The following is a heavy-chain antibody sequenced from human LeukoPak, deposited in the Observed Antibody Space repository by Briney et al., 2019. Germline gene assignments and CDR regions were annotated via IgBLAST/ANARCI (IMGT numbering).Heavy chain of an antibody. CDR3: AYSTVVTRGYY. CDR2: INHSGST. D-gene: IGHD4-23*01. J-gene: IGHJ4*02. Sequence: PSEALSLTCAVYGGSFSGYYWSWIRQPPGKGLEWIGEINHSGSTNYNPSLKSRVTISLDTSKNQFSLKLSSVTAADTALYYCAYSTVVTRGYYWGQGTLVTVSS. V-gene: IGHV4-34*01. CDR1: GGSFSGYY.